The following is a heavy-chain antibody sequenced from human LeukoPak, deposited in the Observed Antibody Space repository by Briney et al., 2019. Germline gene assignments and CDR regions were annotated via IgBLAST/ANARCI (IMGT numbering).Heavy chain of an antibody. V-gene: IGHV3-11*04. CDR2: ISSSGSTI. J-gene: IGHJ4*02. D-gene: IGHD2-15*01. CDR1: GFTFSDYY. CDR3: ARVVVAATFDY. Sequence: GGSLRLSCAASGFTFSDYYMSWIRQAPGKGLEWVSYISSSGSTIHYADSVKGRFTISRDNAKNSLYLQMNSLRAEDTAVYYCARVVVAATFDYWGQGTLVTVSS.